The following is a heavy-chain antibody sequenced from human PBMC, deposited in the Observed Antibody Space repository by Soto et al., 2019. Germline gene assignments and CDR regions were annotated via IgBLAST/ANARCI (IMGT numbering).Heavy chain of an antibody. CDR2: IYPGDSDT. CDR1: GYSFTSYW. V-gene: IGHV5-51*03. CDR3: ARSQEYYYGSGSYYPWGNWFDP. D-gene: IGHD3-10*01. Sequence: EVQLVQSGAEVKKPGESLQISCKGSGYSFTSYWIGWVRQMPGKGLEWMGIIYPGDSDTRYSPSFQGQVTISADKSISTAYLQWSSLKASDTAMYYCARSQEYYYGSGSYYPWGNWFDPWGQGTLVTVSS. J-gene: IGHJ5*02.